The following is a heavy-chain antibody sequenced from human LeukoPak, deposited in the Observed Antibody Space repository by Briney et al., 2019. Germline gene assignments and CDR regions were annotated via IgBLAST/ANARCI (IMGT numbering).Heavy chain of an antibody. CDR3: ARILEGSGAAFDI. D-gene: IGHD1-26*01. V-gene: IGHV4-59*01. J-gene: IGHJ3*02. CDR2: IHYTGIT. CDR1: GGSMNNYY. Sequence: KPSETLSLTCIVTGGSMNNYYWSWLRQPPGKGLEWIAYIHYTGITNYNPFLKSRVTISLDTSKNQFSLKLNSVTAADTAFYYCARILEGSGAAFDIWGQGTMVTVSS.